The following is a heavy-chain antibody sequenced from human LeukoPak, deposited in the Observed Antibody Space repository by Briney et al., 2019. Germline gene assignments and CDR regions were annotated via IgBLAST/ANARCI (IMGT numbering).Heavy chain of an antibody. CDR2: IKQDGSEI. CDR1: GFTVSSNY. CDR3: ARQAATMGRFYFDY. Sequence: PGGSLRLSCAASGFTVSSNYMSWVRKAPGKGLEWVANIKQDGSEIYYVDSVKGRFTISRDNAKNSLSLQMNSLRAEDTAVYYCARQAATMGRFYFDYWGQGTLVTVSS. J-gene: IGHJ4*02. V-gene: IGHV3-7*03. D-gene: IGHD5-24*01.